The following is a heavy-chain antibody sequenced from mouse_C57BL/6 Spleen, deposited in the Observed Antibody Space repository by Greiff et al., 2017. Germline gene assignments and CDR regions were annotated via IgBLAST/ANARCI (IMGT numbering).Heavy chain of an antibody. CDR3: ARSGDYDVGQYYFDY. Sequence: QVQLQQSGAELARPGASVKLSCKASGYTFTSYGISWVKQRTGQGLEWIGEIYPRSGNTYYNEKFKGKATLTADKSSSTAYMELRSLTSEDSAVYFCARSGDYDVGQYYFDYWGQGTTLTVSS. D-gene: IGHD2-4*01. J-gene: IGHJ2*01. CDR1: GYTFTSYG. V-gene: IGHV1-81*01. CDR2: IYPRSGNT.